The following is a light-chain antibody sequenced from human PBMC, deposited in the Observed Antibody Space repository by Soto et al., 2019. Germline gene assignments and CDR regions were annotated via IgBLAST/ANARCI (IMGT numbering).Light chain of an antibody. CDR3: QSYDSSLSGSYV. V-gene: IGLV1-40*01. Sequence: QSVLTQPPSVSGAAGQRVIISCTGSSSNIGAGYDVHWYKQLPGTAPKLLISGNINRPSGVPDRFSGSKSGTSASLAITGLQADDEADYYCQSYDSSLSGSYVFGTGTKVTVL. CDR2: GNI. CDR1: SSNIGAGYD. J-gene: IGLJ1*01.